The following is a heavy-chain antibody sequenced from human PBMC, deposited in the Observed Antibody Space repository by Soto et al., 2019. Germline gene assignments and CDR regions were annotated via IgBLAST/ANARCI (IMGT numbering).Heavy chain of an antibody. D-gene: IGHD3-3*01. CDR1: GFTFSSYA. CDR3: AKDRITIFGVVIVPYDY. Sequence: GGSLRLSCAASGFTFSSYAMSWVRQAPGKGLEWVSAISGSGGSTYYADSVKGRFTISRDNSKNTLYLQMNSLRAEDTAVYYCAKDRITIFGVVIVPYDYWGQGTLVTVSS. CDR2: ISGSGGST. V-gene: IGHV3-23*01. J-gene: IGHJ4*02.